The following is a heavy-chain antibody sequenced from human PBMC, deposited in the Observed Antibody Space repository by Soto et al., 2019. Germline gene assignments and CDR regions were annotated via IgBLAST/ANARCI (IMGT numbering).Heavy chain of an antibody. Sequence: GGSLRLSCAASGFTFDDYGMSWVRQGPGKGLEWVSGISWNGGSTGYASSVKGRFTISRDNAKNSLYLQMNSLRAEDTALYHCARIDGSFWSGYSAFDIWGQGTVVTVSS. CDR2: ISWNGGST. CDR3: ARIDGSFWSGYSAFDI. CDR1: GFTFDDYG. V-gene: IGHV3-20*01. J-gene: IGHJ3*02. D-gene: IGHD3-3*01.